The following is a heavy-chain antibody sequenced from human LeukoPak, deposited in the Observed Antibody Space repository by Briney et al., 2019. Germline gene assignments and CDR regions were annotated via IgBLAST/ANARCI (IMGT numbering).Heavy chain of an antibody. D-gene: IGHD6-6*01. J-gene: IGHJ5*02. Sequence: ASVKVSCKPSGYTFTTYGITWVRQAPGQGLEWVGWISAYNGNTNYAQKFQGRVTMTTDTSASTAYMELRSLRSDDMAVYYCARDLIAVRPGWFDPWGQGTLVTVSS. V-gene: IGHV1-18*03. CDR1: GYTFTTYG. CDR3: ARDLIAVRPGWFDP. CDR2: ISAYNGNT.